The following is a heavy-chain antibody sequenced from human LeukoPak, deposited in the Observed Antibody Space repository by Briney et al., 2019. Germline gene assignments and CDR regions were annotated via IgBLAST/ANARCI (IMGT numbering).Heavy chain of an antibody. CDR3: ATASTVTPFDY. V-gene: IGHV3-48*03. J-gene: IGHJ4*02. CDR2: ISSSGSTI. CDR1: GFTFSSYE. D-gene: IGHD4-17*01. Sequence: GGSLRLSCAASGFTFSSYEMNWVRQAPGKGLGWVSYISSSGSTIYYADSVKGRFTISRDNAKNSLYLQMNSLRAEDTAVYYCATASTVTPFDYWGQGTLVTVSS.